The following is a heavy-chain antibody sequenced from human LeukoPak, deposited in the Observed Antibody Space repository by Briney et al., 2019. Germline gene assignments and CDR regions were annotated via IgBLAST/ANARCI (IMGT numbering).Heavy chain of an antibody. CDR1: GWSFNNHY. CDR2: ISASGDT. CDR3: ARGKVPAARGYNWFDP. D-gene: IGHD2-2*01. Sequence: PSETLSLTCAVYGWSFNNHYWNWIRQPPGKGLEWIGEISASGDTNFNPSLKSRVTISVDSSKNQSSLTLRSMIAADTAVYYCARGKVPAARGYNWFDPWGQGTLVTVSS. V-gene: IGHV4-34*01. J-gene: IGHJ5*02.